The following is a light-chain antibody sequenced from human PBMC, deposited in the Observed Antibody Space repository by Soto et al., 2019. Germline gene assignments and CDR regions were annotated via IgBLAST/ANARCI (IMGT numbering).Light chain of an antibody. V-gene: IGLV2-14*01. Sequence: QSVLAQPASVSGSPGQSITISCTGSSSDVGGYNYVSWYQHHPGEAPKLVIYEVDNRPSGISDRFSGSKSGNTASLTISGLQAEDEADYYCCSYTISNPFLFGTGKEVTVL. CDR1: SSDVGGYNY. CDR3: CSYTISNPFL. J-gene: IGLJ1*01. CDR2: EVD.